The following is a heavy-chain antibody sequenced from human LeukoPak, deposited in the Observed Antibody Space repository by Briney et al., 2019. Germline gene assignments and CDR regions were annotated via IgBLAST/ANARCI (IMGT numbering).Heavy chain of an antibody. V-gene: IGHV4-59*01. CDR3: AREESSGWAYDY. CDR2: IYYSGST. J-gene: IGHJ4*02. Sequence: SETLSLTCTVSGGSISSYYWSWIRQPPGKGLEWIGYIYYSGSTNYNPSLKSRVTISIETSKKQFSLKLSSVTAADTAVYYCAREESSGWAYDYWGQGTLVTVSS. D-gene: IGHD6-19*01. CDR1: GGSISSYY.